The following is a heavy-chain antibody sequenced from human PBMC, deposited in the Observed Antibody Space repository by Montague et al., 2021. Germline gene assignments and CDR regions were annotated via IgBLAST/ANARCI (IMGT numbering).Heavy chain of an antibody. V-gene: IGHV3-74*01. CDR1: GFSFSNYW. CDR2: IQGDEGYK. CDR3: VRDGSSYNFDY. Sequence: SLRLSCAASGFSFSNYWMHWVRQAPGKGLVWVSRIQGDEGYKNYADSVKGRFTISRDNAKNTLYLHMDSLRAGDTAIYYCVRDGSSYNFDYWGQGTLVTVSS. D-gene: IGHD2-2*03. J-gene: IGHJ4*02.